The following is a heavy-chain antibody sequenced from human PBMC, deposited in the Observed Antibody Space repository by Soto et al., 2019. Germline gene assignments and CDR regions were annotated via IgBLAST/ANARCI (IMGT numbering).Heavy chain of an antibody. CDR1: GFTFSSYG. J-gene: IGHJ4*02. D-gene: IGHD6-6*01. Sequence: GGSLRLSCAASGFTFSSYGMHWVRQAPGKGLEWVAVISYDGSNKYYADSVKGRFTISRDNSKNTLYLQMNSLRAEDTAVYYCAKFRIAARPHYFDYWGQGTLVTVSS. CDR2: ISYDGSNK. V-gene: IGHV3-30*18. CDR3: AKFRIAARPHYFDY.